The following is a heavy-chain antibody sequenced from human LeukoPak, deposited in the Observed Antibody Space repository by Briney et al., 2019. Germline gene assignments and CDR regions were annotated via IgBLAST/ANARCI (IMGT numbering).Heavy chain of an antibody. V-gene: IGHV4-39*01. Sequence: PSETLSLTCTVSGDSISSSSYYWGWVRQPPGKGLEWIGNIYYSGSTYYNPSLKSRVTLSLDTSKNQFSLKLSSLTAADTAVYYCASTAPRSGYSFGYFDSWGQEALVTVSS. CDR1: GDSISSSSYY. CDR3: ASTAPRSGYSFGYFDS. CDR2: IYYSGST. J-gene: IGHJ4*02. D-gene: IGHD5-18*01.